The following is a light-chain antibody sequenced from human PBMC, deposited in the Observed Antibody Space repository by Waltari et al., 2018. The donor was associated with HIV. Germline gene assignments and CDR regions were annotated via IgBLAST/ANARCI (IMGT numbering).Light chain of an antibody. CDR3: QQYDSGPRGIT. CDR2: AAA. J-gene: IGKJ2*01. V-gene: IGKV3-15*01. CDR1: QSISAK. Sequence: EIVMTQSPPTLSVSPGQRVTLSCRASQSISAKVAWYQQRPGQAPSLLIYAAATRPTGIPARFSGSGSGTEFTLTISSLQSEDFATYFCQQYDSGPRGITFGQGTMLEIK.